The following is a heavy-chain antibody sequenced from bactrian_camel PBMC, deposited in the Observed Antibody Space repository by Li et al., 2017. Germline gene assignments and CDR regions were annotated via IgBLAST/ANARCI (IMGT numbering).Heavy chain of an antibody. D-gene: IGHD1*01. J-gene: IGHJ4*01. CDR2: ISASGGTT. V-gene: IGHV3S1*01. Sequence: VQLVESGGGLVQAGGSLRLSCAASGFTFSTYWMYWVRQAPGKGLEWVSAISASGGTTIYADSVKGRFTLSEDNAKNTMYLQMHSLKPDDTAVYYCVRFGSQFATLASSAVNWGQGTQVTVS. CDR1: GFTFSTYW. CDR3: VRFGSQFATLASSAVN.